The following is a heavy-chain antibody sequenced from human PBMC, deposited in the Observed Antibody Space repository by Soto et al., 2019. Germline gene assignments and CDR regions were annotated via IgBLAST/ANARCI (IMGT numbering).Heavy chain of an antibody. CDR2: ISTYNGDA. J-gene: IGHJ4*02. D-gene: IGHD6-19*01. Sequence: QVHLVQSGAEVKKPGASVKVSCKASGYTFKRDGVSWVRQAPGQGLEWLGWISTYNGDANYAQSIQGRVSMTTDTSTSTAYMELSSVRFDDTAVYYCAKDPPVLSGFARTGYSSGLTIDYWGQGTLVTVSS. CDR3: AKDPPVLSGFARTGYSSGLTIDY. V-gene: IGHV1-18*01. CDR1: GYTFKRDG.